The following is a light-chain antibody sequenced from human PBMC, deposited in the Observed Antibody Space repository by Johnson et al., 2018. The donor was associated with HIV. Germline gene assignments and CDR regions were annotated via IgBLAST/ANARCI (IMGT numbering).Light chain of an antibody. CDR1: SSNIGNNY. J-gene: IGLJ1*01. V-gene: IGLV1-51*02. CDR3: GTWDSSLSAGRV. Sequence: QSVLTQSPSVSAAPGQKVTISCSVSSSNIGNNYVSWYQQLPGTAPKLLIYENNKRPSGIPDRFSGSKSGTSATLGITGLQTGDAADYYCGTWDSSLSAGRVFGTGTKVTVL. CDR2: ENN.